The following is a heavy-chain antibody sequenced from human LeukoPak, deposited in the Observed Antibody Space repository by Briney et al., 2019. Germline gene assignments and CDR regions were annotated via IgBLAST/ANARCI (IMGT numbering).Heavy chain of an antibody. J-gene: IGHJ5*02. V-gene: IGHV1-69*13. D-gene: IGHD2-2*01. CDR1: GGTFSSYA. Sequence: VASVKVSCKASGGTFSSYAISWMRQAPGQGLEWMGGIIPIFGTANYAQKFQGRVTITADESTSTAYMELSSLRSEDTAVYYCAVIVVVPAATSTNWFDPWGQGTLVTVSS. CDR3: AVIVVVPAATSTNWFDP. CDR2: IIPIFGTA.